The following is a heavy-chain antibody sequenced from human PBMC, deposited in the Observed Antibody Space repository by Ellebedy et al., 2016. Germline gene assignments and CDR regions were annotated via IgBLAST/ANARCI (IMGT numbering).Heavy chain of an antibody. Sequence: SETLSLXXTVSGGSISSGDYYWSWIRQHPGKGLEWIGYIYYSGTTYYNPSLRSRITISVDTSRNQFSLRLRSVTAADTAVYYCARVKPNYIRNWHALDYWGQGILVTVSS. D-gene: IGHD1-7*01. V-gene: IGHV4-31*03. CDR1: GGSISSGDYY. J-gene: IGHJ4*02. CDR2: IYYSGTT. CDR3: ARVKPNYIRNWHALDY.